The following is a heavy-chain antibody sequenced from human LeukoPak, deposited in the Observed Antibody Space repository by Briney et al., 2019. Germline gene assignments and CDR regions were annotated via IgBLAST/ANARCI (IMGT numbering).Heavy chain of an antibody. D-gene: IGHD3-10*01. J-gene: IGHJ4*02. CDR2: IYHSGST. CDR3: ARGGRDYYGSGSYYHDY. Sequence: SETLSLTCAVSGYSISSGYYWGWIRPPPGKGLEWIGSIYHSGSTYYNPSLKSRVTISVDTSKNQFSLKLSSVTAADTAVYYCARGGRDYYGSGSYYHDYWGQGTLVTVSS. V-gene: IGHV4-38-2*01. CDR1: GYSISSGYY.